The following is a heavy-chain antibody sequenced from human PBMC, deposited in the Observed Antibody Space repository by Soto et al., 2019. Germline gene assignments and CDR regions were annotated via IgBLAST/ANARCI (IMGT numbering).Heavy chain of an antibody. J-gene: IGHJ3*01. V-gene: IGHV3-21*01. D-gene: IGHD3-22*01. CDR1: GFSFSGYN. Sequence: GGSLRLSCAASGFSFSGYNMNWVRQAPGEGLEWVSSISGDSNYIYYADSVQGRFTISRDNAKNSVYLQMNSLRAEDTAVYYCARVVYFDRSAYGLWGQGTMVTVSS. CDR3: ARVVYFDRSAYGL. CDR2: ISGDSNYI.